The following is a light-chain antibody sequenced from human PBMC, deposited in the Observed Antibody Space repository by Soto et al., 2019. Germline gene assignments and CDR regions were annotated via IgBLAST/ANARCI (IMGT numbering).Light chain of an antibody. CDR2: WAS. V-gene: IGKV4-1*01. CDR3: QQYYSTPHT. Sequence: DIVMTQSPDSLAVSLGERATINCKSSQSVLYSPNNKNYLAWYQQKPGQPPNLLIYWASTRESGVPDRFSGSGFGTDFTLTISSLQAEDVAVYYCQQYYSTPHTFGQGTRLEIK. CDR1: QSVLYSPNNKNY. J-gene: IGKJ2*01.